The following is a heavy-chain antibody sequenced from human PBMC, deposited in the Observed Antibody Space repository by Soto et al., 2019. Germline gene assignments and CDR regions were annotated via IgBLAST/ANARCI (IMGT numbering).Heavy chain of an antibody. CDR2: IKQDGSQK. CDR3: ARSVGRFSQPLGRSSSVFHWLNWFDP. J-gene: IGHJ5*02. CDR1: GFAFSDYW. V-gene: IGHV3-7*03. Sequence: GGSLRLSCAASGFAFSDYWMSWVRQAPGKGLEWVANIKQDGSQKDYVDSVNGRFTISRDNAKNSMYLQMNSLRVEDTAVYYCARSVGRFSQPLGRSSSVFHWLNWFDPWGQGTLVTVSS. D-gene: IGHD6-6*01.